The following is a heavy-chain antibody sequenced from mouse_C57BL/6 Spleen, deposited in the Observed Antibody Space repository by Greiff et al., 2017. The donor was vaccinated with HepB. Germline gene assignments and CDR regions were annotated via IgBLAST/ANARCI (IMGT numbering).Heavy chain of an antibody. J-gene: IGHJ2*01. Sequence: EVQLQQSGPGLVKPSQSLSLPCSVTGYSITSGYYCNWIRQFPGNNLEWLGYISYDGSNNYNPSLKNRISITHATSTNQFFLKLNSVTTEDTATYDCARDGNGGYWGQGTTLTVSS. CDR3: ARDGNGGY. CDR1: GYSITSGYY. V-gene: IGHV3-6*01. D-gene: IGHD2-1*01. CDR2: ISYDGSN.